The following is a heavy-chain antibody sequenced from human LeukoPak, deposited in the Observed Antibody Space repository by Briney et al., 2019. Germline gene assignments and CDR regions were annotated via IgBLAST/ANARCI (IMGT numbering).Heavy chain of an antibody. CDR1: GFTFSSYD. CDR3: VRGRERVAATNNWFDP. J-gene: IGHJ5*02. D-gene: IGHD2-15*01. Sequence: GGSLRLSCAASGFTFSSYDMNWVRQAPGKGLEWVSSVSTSSSYIYYADSVKGRFTIYRDNAKKSLYLQMNSLRAEDTAVYYCVRGRERVAATNNWFDPWGQGTLVTVSS. CDR2: VSTSSSYI. V-gene: IGHV3-21*01.